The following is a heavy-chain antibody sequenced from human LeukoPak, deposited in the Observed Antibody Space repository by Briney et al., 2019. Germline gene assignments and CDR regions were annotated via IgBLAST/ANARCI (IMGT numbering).Heavy chain of an antibody. CDR3: ARDNWFGEPRDYFDY. Sequence: GRSLRLSCAASGFTFSSYGMHWVRQAPGKGLECVAVIWYDGSNKYYADSVKGRFTISRDNSKNTLYLQMNSLRAEDTAVCYCARDNWFGEPRDYFDYWGQGTLVTVSS. D-gene: IGHD3-10*01. V-gene: IGHV3-33*01. J-gene: IGHJ4*02. CDR2: IWYDGSNK. CDR1: GFTFSSYG.